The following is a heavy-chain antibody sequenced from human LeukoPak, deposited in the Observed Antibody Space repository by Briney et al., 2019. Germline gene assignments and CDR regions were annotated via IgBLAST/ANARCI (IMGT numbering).Heavy chain of an antibody. CDR2: ISSSSSYT. D-gene: IGHD5-18*01. CDR1: GFTFSDYY. Sequence: NTGGSLRLSCAASGFTFSDYYMSWIRQAPGKGLEWVSYISSSSSYTNYADSVKGRFTISRDNAKNSLYLQMNSLRAEDTAVYYCARAKRYSYVDYWGQGTLVTVSS. J-gene: IGHJ4*02. CDR3: ARAKRYSYVDY. V-gene: IGHV3-11*05.